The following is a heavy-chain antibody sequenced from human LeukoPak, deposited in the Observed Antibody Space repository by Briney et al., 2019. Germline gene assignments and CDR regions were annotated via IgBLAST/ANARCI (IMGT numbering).Heavy chain of an antibody. Sequence: GGSLRLSCAASGFTFSSSNINWVRQAPGKGLEWVSSISGGSNYIYYADSVKGRFTISRDNSMDTLYLQMNSLRVEDTAVYYCARDPGGDNAYWGQGTLVTVSS. CDR2: ISGGSNYI. J-gene: IGHJ4*02. V-gene: IGHV3-21*01. D-gene: IGHD4-17*01. CDR3: ARDPGGDNAY. CDR1: GFTFSSSN.